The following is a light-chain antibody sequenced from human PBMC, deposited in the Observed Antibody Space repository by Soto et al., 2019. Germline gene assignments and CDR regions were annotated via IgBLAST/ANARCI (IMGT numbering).Light chain of an antibody. CDR3: SSYTSSSTLV. CDR1: SSDVGAYIY. V-gene: IGLV2-14*01. CDR2: DVS. J-gene: IGLJ2*01. Sequence: QSVLTQPASVSGSPGQSITISCTGTSSDVGAYIYVSWYQQYPGEAPKLMIYDVSNRFSGVSNRFSGSKSGNTASLTISGLQAEDEADYYGSSYTSSSTLVFGGGTKLTVL.